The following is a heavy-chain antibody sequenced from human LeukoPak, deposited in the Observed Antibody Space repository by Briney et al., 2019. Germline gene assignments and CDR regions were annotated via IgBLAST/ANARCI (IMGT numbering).Heavy chain of an antibody. Sequence: PSETLSLTCTVSGGSISSYYWSWIRQPPGKGLEWIGYIYYSGNTNYNPSLKSRVTISVDTSKNQFSLKLSSVTAADTAVYYCATSPYYDILTGNAAFDYWGQGTLVTVSS. CDR3: ATSPYYDILTGNAAFDY. CDR2: IYYSGNT. CDR1: GGSISSYY. D-gene: IGHD3-9*01. J-gene: IGHJ4*02. V-gene: IGHV4-59*08.